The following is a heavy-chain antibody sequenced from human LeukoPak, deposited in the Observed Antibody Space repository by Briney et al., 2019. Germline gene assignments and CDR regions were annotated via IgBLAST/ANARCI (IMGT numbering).Heavy chain of an antibody. CDR1: GGSFSDYY. CDR3: ARGRGRYSSGWYRQAFDI. V-gene: IGHV4-34*01. J-gene: IGHJ3*02. CDR2: INHSGST. Sequence: SETLSLTCAVYGGSFSDYYWRWIRQPPGKGLEWIGEINHSGSTNYNPSLKSRVTISVDTSKNQFSLKLSSVTAADTAVYYCARGRGRYSSGWYRQAFDIWGQGTMVTVSS. D-gene: IGHD6-19*01.